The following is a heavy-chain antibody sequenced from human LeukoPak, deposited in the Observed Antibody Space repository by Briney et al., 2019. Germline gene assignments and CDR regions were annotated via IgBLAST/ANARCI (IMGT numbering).Heavy chain of an antibody. D-gene: IGHD2-15*01. CDR3: ATVIRVCSGGSCYGGSWFDP. CDR2: FDPEDGET. V-gene: IGHV1-24*01. J-gene: IGHJ5*02. CDR1: GYTLTELS. Sequence: ASVKVSCKVSGYTLTELSMHWVRQAPGKGLEWMGGFDPEDGETIYAQKFQGRVTMTEDTSTDTAYMELSSLRSEDTAVYYCATVIRVCSGGSCYGGSWFDPWGQGTLVTVSS.